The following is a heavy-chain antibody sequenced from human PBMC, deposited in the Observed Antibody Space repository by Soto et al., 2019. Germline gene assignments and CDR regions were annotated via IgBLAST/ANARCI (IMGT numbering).Heavy chain of an antibody. Sequence: PSETLSLTCTVSGGSISSYYWSWIRQPPGKGLEWIGYIYYSGSTNYNPSLKSRVTISVDTSKNQFSLKLSSVTAADTAVYYCAREDRNYDILTGYHPEGYFQHWGQGTLVTVSS. D-gene: IGHD3-9*01. J-gene: IGHJ1*01. CDR3: AREDRNYDILTGYHPEGYFQH. CDR1: GGSISSYY. CDR2: IYYSGST. V-gene: IGHV4-59*01.